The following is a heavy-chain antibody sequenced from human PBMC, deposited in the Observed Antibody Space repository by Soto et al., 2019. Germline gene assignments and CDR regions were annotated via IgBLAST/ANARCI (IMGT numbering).Heavy chain of an antibody. CDR2: ISAYNGNT. Sequence: ASVKVSCKASGYTFTSYGISWVRQAPGQGLEWMGWISAYNGNTNYAQKLQGRVTMTTDTSTSTAYMELRSLRSDDTAVYYCARAAYSLGIVVVPGVPRRNYYYGMDVWGQGTTVTVSS. CDR1: GYTFTSYG. D-gene: IGHD2-2*01. V-gene: IGHV1-18*01. J-gene: IGHJ6*02. CDR3: ARAAYSLGIVVVPGVPRRNYYYGMDV.